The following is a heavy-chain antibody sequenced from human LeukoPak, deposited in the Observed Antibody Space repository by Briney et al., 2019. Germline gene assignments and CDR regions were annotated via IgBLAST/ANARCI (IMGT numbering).Heavy chain of an antibody. J-gene: IGHJ4*02. Sequence: GGSLRLSCGASGFTFTAGTMSWVRQAPGKGLEWVSTISNSGDATYYADSVKGRFTISRDNSKNTLYLQMNSLRAEDTAVYYCAKAPPYKKYFDYWGQGTLVTVSS. V-gene: IGHV3-23*01. CDR3: AKAPPYKKYFDY. CDR1: GFTFTAGT. D-gene: IGHD1-1*01. CDR2: ISNSGDAT.